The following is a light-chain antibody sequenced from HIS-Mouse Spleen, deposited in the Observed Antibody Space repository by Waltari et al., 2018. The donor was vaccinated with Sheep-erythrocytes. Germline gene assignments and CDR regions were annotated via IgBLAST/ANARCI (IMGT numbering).Light chain of an antibody. Sequence: QSALTQPASVSGSPGQSITISFTGTISDVGSYNLVSWYQQHPGKAPKLMIYEGSKRPSGVSNRFSGSKSGNTASLTISGLQAEDEADYYCCSYAGSSTPWVFGGGTKLTVL. CDR3: CSYAGSSTPWV. CDR1: ISDVGSYNL. CDR2: EGS. V-gene: IGLV2-23*01. J-gene: IGLJ3*02.